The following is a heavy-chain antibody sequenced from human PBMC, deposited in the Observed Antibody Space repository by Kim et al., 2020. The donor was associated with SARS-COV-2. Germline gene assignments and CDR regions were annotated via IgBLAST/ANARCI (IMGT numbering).Heavy chain of an antibody. D-gene: IGHD3-10*01. V-gene: IGHV3-74*01. J-gene: IGHJ4*02. CDR3: ARAGDSGTYYLDY. Sequence: GGSLRLSCAASGFTFTNYYMHWVRQAPGEGLVWVSRIGSDGSSTTYADSAKGRFTISRDNAKNTLYLQMNSLRAEDTAVYYCARAGDSGTYYLDYWGQGT. CDR2: IGSDGSST. CDR1: GFTFTNYY.